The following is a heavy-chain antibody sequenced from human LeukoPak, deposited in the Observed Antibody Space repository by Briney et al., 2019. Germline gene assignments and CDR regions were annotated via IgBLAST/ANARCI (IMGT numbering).Heavy chain of an antibody. D-gene: IGHD2-15*01. Sequence: ASVKVSCKASGYTFTGYYMHWVRQAPGQGLEWMGRINPNSGGTNYAQKFQGRVTMTRDTSISTAYMELSRLRSDDTAVYYCALPPCSGGNCYFDYWGQGTLVTVSS. J-gene: IGHJ4*02. CDR2: INPNSGGT. V-gene: IGHV1-2*06. CDR3: ALPPCSGGNCYFDY. CDR1: GYTFTGYY.